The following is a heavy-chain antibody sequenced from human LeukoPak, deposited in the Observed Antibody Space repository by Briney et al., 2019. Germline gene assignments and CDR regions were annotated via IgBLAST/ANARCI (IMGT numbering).Heavy chain of an antibody. CDR2: MNPKSGVT. CDR3: ARVLSTSRRHDAFDI. V-gene: IGHV1-8*01. CDR1: GYTLTSYD. D-gene: IGHD6-6*01. J-gene: IGHJ3*02. Sequence: ASVKVSCKPSGYTLTSYDINWVRQASGQGLEWVAWMNPKSGVTGYAHKFQGRVTMTGDMSTSTVYMELSSLRSEDTAVYYCARVLSTSRRHDAFDIWGQGTMVTVSS.